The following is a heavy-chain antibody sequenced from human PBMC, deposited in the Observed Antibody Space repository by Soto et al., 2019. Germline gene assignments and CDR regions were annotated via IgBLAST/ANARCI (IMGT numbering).Heavy chain of an antibody. Sequence: ASVKVSCKASGYTFTSYGISWVRQAPGQGLEWMGWISADNGNTNYAQKLQGRVTMTTDTSTSTAYMELRSLRSEDTAVYYCGGAPSWCSFVLWGGGTLVTVSS. D-gene: IGHD2-8*01. CDR2: ISADNGNT. CDR1: GYTFTSYG. J-gene: IGHJ2*01. CDR3: GGAPSWCSFVL. V-gene: IGHV1-18*01.